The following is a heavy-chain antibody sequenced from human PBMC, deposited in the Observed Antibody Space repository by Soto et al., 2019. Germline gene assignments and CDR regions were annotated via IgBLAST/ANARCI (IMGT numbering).Heavy chain of an antibody. V-gene: IGHV1-18*01. J-gene: IGHJ6*02. CDR3: ARDLTIVPATHPRLENYGMDV. D-gene: IGHD2-2*01. Sequence: QVQLVQSAGEVKKPGASVKVSCKASGYSFTSYGIIWVRRAPGQGLEWMGWISPYNGHTQFVERFQGRVTMTTDTSTKTAYMDLRNLRSDDTAHYYCARDLTIVPATHPRLENYGMDVCGQGTTVIVSS. CDR1: GYSFTSYG. CDR2: ISPYNGHT.